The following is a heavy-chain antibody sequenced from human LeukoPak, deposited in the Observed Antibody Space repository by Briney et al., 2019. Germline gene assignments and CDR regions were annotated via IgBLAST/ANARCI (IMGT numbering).Heavy chain of an antibody. J-gene: IGHJ4*02. CDR3: ARDYYDSSGYYLLDY. Sequence: PGGSLRLSCAASGFTFSSYWMSWVRQAPGKGLEWVANIKQDGSEKYYVDSVKGRFTISRDNAKNSLYLQMNSLRAEGTAVYYCARDYYDSSGYYLLDYWGQGTLVTVSS. V-gene: IGHV3-7*01. D-gene: IGHD3-22*01. CDR2: IKQDGSEK. CDR1: GFTFSSYW.